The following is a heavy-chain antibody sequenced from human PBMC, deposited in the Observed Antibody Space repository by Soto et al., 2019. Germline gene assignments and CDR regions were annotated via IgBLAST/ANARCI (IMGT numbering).Heavy chain of an antibody. CDR1: GFTFTCSA. D-gene: IGHD2-15*01. CDR2: IVVGSGNT. Sequence: SVKASCKASGFTFTCSAVQWVRQARGQRLEWIGWIVVGSGNTNYAQKFQERVTITRDMSTSTAYMELSSLRSEDTAVYYCAAGYVGYCSGASCYSSVGDYWGQGTLVTVSS. CDR3: AAGYVGYCSGASCYSSVGDY. V-gene: IGHV1-58*01. J-gene: IGHJ4*02.